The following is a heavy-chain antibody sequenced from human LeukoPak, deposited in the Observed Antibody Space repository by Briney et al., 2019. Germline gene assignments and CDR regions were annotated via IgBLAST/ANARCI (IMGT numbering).Heavy chain of an antibody. CDR3: ARGDSRPDY. CDR1: GGSISSSVYY. CDR2: IYHSQST. Sequence: SETLSLTCTVSGGSISSSVYYWDWIRQPPGKGLEWIGYIYHSQSTNYNPSLKSRVTISEDRSKNQFSLKLSSVTAADTAVYYCARGDSRPDYWGQGILVTVSS. D-gene: IGHD5-18*01. J-gene: IGHJ4*02. V-gene: IGHV4-61*05.